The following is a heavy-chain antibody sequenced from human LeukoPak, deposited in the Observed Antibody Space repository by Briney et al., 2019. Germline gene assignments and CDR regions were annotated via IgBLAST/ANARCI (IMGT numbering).Heavy chain of an antibody. CDR2: ISFDGHSE. V-gene: IGHV3-30-3*01. J-gene: IGHJ4*02. D-gene: IGHD2-2*01. Sequence: GGSLRLSCAASAFIFRNYAMHRVRQAPGKGLEWVAVISFDGHSENYADSVRGRFTISRDNSKNTLYLQMNSLNAEDTAVYHCAKGEAYCSSTSCYYLDYWGQGTLVTVSS. CDR1: AFIFRNYA. CDR3: AKGEAYCSSTSCYYLDY.